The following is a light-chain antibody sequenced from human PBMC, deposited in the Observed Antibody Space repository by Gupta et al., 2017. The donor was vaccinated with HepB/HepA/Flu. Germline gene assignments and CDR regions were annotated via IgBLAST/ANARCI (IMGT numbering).Light chain of an antibody. CDR2: EAS. J-gene: IGKJ3*01. Sequence: IVLTQSPATLSLSPGERATLSCSASLSVSSYLAWYQQKPGQAPRLLIYEASNRATGIPARFSRSGSGTDFTLTISSLEPEDFAVYYCQQRSNWPPVFGPGTKVDIK. V-gene: IGKV3-11*01. CDR1: LSVSSY. CDR3: QQRSNWPPV.